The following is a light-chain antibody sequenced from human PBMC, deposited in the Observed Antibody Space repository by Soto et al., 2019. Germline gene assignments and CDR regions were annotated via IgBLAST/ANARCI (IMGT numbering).Light chain of an antibody. CDR2: GAS. J-gene: IGKJ5*01. CDR1: QSSSSNY. V-gene: IGKV3-20*01. Sequence: EIVLTQAPGTLSLSPGERATLSCRASQSSSSNYLAWYQQNPGQAPRLLISGASSRSPGIPDRFSGSGSGTTVPLTIRRLEPEDFAVYACQRYGRAPSIIFGQVTRLQIK. CDR3: QRYGRAPSII.